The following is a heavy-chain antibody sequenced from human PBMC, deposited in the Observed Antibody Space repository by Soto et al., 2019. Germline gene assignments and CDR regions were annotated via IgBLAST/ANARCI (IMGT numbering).Heavy chain of an antibody. J-gene: IGHJ6*02. Sequence: QITLKESGPTLVKPTQTLTLTCTFSGFSLGTSGVGVGWIRQPPGKALEWLALIYWDDDKRYSPSLRSRLTISKDTSKNQLVLTMTNMDPVDTATYYCIQSRCGGDCLQSDASHYYYGMDVWGQGTTVTVSS. D-gene: IGHD2-21*02. V-gene: IGHV2-5*02. CDR3: IQSRCGGDCLQSDASHYYYGMDV. CDR2: IYWDDDK. CDR1: GFSLGTSGVG.